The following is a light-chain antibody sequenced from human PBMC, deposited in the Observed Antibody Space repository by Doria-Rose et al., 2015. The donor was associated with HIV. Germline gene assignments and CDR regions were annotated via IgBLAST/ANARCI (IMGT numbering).Light chain of an antibody. CDR1: QSLLYTSKNY. Sequence: DIRVTQSPESLGMSLGERATLNCKSNQSLLYTSKNYLAWYQQNPGQPPKLLIYWASTRQSGVPARFSGSGSGRDSTLTISSLEAEDVAVYYCQQYYDTPSFGPGTTVDIK. CDR3: QQYYDTPS. CDR2: WAS. V-gene: IGKV4-1*01. J-gene: IGKJ3*01.